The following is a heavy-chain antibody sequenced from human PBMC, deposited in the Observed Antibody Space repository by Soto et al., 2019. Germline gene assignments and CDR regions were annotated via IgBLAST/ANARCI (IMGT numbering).Heavy chain of an antibody. Sequence: QGQLVQSGAEVKKPGASVKVSCKTSGYTFTSYGISWVRQAPGQGLEWMGGISAYNGNTNYAQKLQGRVTMTTNTSTSTAHMELRSLGADDTAVYYGARASTSSCHDYWGQGTLVTVSS. D-gene: IGHD6-13*01. CDR1: GYTFTSYG. CDR2: ISAYNGNT. V-gene: IGHV1-18*01. J-gene: IGHJ4*02. CDR3: ARASTSSCHDY.